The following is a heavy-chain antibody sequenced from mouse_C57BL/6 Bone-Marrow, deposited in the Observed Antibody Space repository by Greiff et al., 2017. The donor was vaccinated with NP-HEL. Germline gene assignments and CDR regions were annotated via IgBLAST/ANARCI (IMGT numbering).Heavy chain of an antibody. J-gene: IGHJ4*01. CDR1: GFTFNTYA. D-gene: IGHD2-5*01. CDR3: VRDAYYSNGYYAMDY. Sequence: DVMLVESGGGLVQPKGSLKLSCAASGFTFNTYAMHWVRQAPGKGLEWVARIRSKSSNYATYYADSVKDRFTISRDDSQSMLYLQMNNLKTEDTAMYYCVRDAYYSNGYYAMDYWGQGTSVTVSS. V-gene: IGHV10-3*01. CDR2: IRSKSSNYAT.